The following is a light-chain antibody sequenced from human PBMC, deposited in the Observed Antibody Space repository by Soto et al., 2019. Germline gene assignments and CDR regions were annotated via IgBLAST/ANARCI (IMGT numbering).Light chain of an antibody. CDR2: AAS. CDR1: QTISSY. V-gene: IGKV1-39*01. CDR3: QQSFSNPLT. J-gene: IGKJ4*01. Sequence: DIQMTQSPSSLSASVGDRVTITCRASQTISSYLNWYQQRPGKAPKLLIYAASSLQSGVPSRFSGSGSGTDFSLTISDLQPEDFASYYCQQSFSNPLTFSGWTKRDIK.